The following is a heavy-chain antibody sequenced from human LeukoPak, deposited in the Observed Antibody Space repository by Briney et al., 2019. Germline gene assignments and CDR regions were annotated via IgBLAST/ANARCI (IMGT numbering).Heavy chain of an antibody. V-gene: IGHV3-53*01. J-gene: IGHJ4*02. CDR2: IFSGGST. CDR3: ARDNGDYGSDY. Sequence: PGGSLRLSCAASGFTVSSNYMSWVRQAPGKGLDWVSVIFSGGSTYYADSVKGRFTISRDNSKNTLYLRMNSLRAEDTAVYYCARDNGDYGSDYWGQGTLVTVSS. D-gene: IGHD4-17*01. CDR1: GFTVSSNY.